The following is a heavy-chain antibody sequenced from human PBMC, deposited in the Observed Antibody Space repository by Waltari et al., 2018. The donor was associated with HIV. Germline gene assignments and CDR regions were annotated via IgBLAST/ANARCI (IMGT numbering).Heavy chain of an antibody. J-gene: IGHJ3*02. V-gene: IGHV3-7*01. Sequence: EVQLVESGGGLVQPGGSLRLSWAASGFIFSNSWLNWVRQAPGKGLEWVANINQDGSEKYYVDSVKGRFTISRDNAKNSLYLQMNNLRAEDTAVYYCAGEMPTIIGDAFDIWGQGTMVTISS. CDR3: AGEMPTIIGDAFDI. CDR1: GFIFSNSW. CDR2: INQDGSEK. D-gene: IGHD3-16*02.